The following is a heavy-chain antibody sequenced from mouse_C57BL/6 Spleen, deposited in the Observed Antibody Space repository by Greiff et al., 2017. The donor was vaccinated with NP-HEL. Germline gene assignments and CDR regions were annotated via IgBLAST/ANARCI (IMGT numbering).Heavy chain of an antibody. D-gene: IGHD2-4*01. V-gene: IGHV1-76*01. Sequence: VQLQQSGAELVRPGASVKLSCKASGYTFTDYYINWVKQRPGQGLEWIARIYPGSGNTYYNEKFKGKATLTAEKSSSTAYMQLSSLTSEDSAVYFCARYLYDYDGSFAYWGQGTLVTVSA. CDR3: ARYLYDYDGSFAY. CDR2: IYPGSGNT. J-gene: IGHJ3*01. CDR1: GYTFTDYY.